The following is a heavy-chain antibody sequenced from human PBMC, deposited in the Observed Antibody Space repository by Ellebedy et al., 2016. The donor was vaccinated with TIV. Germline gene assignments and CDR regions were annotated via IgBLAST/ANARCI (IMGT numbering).Heavy chain of an antibody. D-gene: IGHD1-7*01. V-gene: IGHV3-30*03. Sequence: GGSLRLXXAASGFTFSSYGMHWVRQAPGKGLEWVAVISYDGSNKYYADSVKGRFTISRDNAKNTLYLQMNSLRAEDTAVYYCASWHLDYNWNYFYFDYWGQGTLVTVSS. CDR3: ASWHLDYNWNYFYFDY. J-gene: IGHJ4*02. CDR1: GFTFSSYG. CDR2: ISYDGSNK.